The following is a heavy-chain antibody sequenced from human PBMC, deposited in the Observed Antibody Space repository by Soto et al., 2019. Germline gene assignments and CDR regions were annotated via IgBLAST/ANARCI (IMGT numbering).Heavy chain of an antibody. CDR1: RYTFTTYY. CDR2: STPIDGST. V-gene: IGHV1-46*01. J-gene: IGHJ4*02. D-gene: IGHD4-17*01. Sequence: QVQLVQSGAEAKNPGASVKVSCKACRYTFTTYYMHWLRQARGQGLEWIGISTPIDGSTRYDQQFQDRVTMTRDTYTSTVYMELSSLRSEDTAVYYCARAVSTTTAPIDYWGQGTLVTVSS. CDR3: ARAVSTTTAPIDY.